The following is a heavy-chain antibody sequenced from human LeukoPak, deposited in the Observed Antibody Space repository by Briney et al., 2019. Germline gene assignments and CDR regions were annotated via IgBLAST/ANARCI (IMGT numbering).Heavy chain of an antibody. CDR1: GFTFSNYG. V-gene: IGHV3-21*01. J-gene: IGHJ4*02. CDR2: ISASSSHM. Sequence: PGGTLRLSCAASGFTFSNYGMNWVRQAPGKGLEWVSSISASSSHMYYADSVKGRFTISRENAKNSLYLEMNSLRAEDTAVYYCVRDFYDNDDYGYYFDSWGQGTLVTVSS. CDR3: VRDFYDNDDYGYYFDS. D-gene: IGHD4-17*01.